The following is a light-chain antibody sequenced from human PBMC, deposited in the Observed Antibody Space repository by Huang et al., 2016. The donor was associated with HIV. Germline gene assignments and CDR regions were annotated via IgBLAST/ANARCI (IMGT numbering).Light chain of an antibody. CDR1: QSTSSSY. Sequence: EIVLTQSPGTLALFPGKRAILSCRASQSTSSSYLAWYQQKRGQPPRLLISAASRRATGISDRFSGSGSGSDFTLTISRLEPEDFAVYFCQQYGRSPPLTFGGGTKVEMK. CDR2: AAS. J-gene: IGKJ4*01. CDR3: QQYGRSPPLT. V-gene: IGKV3-20*01.